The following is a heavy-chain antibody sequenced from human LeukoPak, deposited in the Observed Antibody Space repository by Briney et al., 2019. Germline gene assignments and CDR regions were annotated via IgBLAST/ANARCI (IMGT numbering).Heavy chain of an antibody. Sequence: SVKVSCKASGGTFSSYAISWVRQAPGQGLEWMGGIIPIFGTANYAQKFQGRVTITADESTSTAYMELSSLRSEDTAVYYCARQRGYSSGSYYFDYWGQGTLVTVSS. CDR2: IIPIFGTA. CDR1: GGTFSSYA. J-gene: IGHJ4*02. V-gene: IGHV1-69*13. D-gene: IGHD6-19*01. CDR3: ARQRGYSSGSYYFDY.